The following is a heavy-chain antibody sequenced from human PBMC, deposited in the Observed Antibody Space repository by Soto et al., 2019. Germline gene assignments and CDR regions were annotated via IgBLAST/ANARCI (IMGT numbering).Heavy chain of an antibody. CDR1: GFTFNRYI. CDR2: IWHDGINI. V-gene: IGHV3-33*01. J-gene: IGHJ4*02. D-gene: IGHD1-26*01. CDR3: AREKVGSALED. Sequence: QVQLVESGGGVVQPGMSLRLSCAASGFTFNRYIIHWVRQAPGKGLEWVACIWHDGINIFYGDSAKGRFTISRENSENTFYLQRNSLRAEDTAVYFCAREKVGSALEDWCQGTVVTVSS.